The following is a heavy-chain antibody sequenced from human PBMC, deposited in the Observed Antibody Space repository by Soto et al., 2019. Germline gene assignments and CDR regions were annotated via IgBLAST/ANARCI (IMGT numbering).Heavy chain of an antibody. D-gene: IGHD2-2*01. Sequence: GESLKISCKGSGYTFTDYWIGWVRQLPGKGLEWMGIIYPGDSDTRYSPSFQGHVTITVDKSTSTAYLQWHTLKASDTAMYYCPPHTSPCPYYYAMDVWGQGTTVTVS. J-gene: IGHJ6*02. CDR1: GYTFTDYW. CDR3: PPHTSPCPYYYAMDV. V-gene: IGHV5-51*01. CDR2: IYPGDSDT.